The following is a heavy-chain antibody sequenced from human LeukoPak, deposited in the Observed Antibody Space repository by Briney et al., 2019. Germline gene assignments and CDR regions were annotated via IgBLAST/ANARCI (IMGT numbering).Heavy chain of an antibody. J-gene: IGHJ4*02. CDR1: GDSISSWY. V-gene: IGHV4-59*01. Sequence: SETLSLTCTVSGDSISSWYWSWIRQPPGKGLEWIGYIYYSGTTYYNPSLKSRVSISFDTSKNQFSLKLSSVTAADTAVYYCARVSGSSFDYWGQGTLVTVSS. CDR3: ARVSGSSFDY. CDR2: IYYSGTT. D-gene: IGHD1-26*01.